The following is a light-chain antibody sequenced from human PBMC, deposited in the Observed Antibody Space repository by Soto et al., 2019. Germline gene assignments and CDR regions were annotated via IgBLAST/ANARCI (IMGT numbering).Light chain of an antibody. CDR1: QSISLF. CDR2: AAS. J-gene: IGKJ1*01. CDR3: HQTDSIPET. V-gene: IGKV1-39*01. Sequence: DLQMTQSPSSLSASVGDTVTITCRARQSISLFLNWYQQKPGKAPKLLIYAASSLQSGVPSRFSGNGSGTDFTLTISSLQPEDFATYYCHQTDSIPETFGQGTKVEIK.